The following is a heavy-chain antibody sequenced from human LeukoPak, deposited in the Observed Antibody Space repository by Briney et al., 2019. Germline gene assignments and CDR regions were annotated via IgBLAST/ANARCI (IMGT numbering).Heavy chain of an antibody. J-gene: IGHJ4*02. CDR3: AKIQYSGPIDY. Sequence: GGSLRLSCAASGFTFSSYSMNWVRQAPGKGLEWVAFIRYDGTKKYYADSVKGRFTISRDNSKNTLYLQMNSVRVEDTAVYHCAKIQYSGPIDYWGQGTPVTVSS. CDR2: IRYDGTKK. D-gene: IGHD1-26*01. V-gene: IGHV3-30*02. CDR1: GFTFSSYS.